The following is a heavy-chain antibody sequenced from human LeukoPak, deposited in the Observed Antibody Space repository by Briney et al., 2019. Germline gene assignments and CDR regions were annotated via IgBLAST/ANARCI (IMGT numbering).Heavy chain of an antibody. CDR3: ASRRGGIVWDY. CDR1: GFTFSSYG. CDR2: IWYDGSNK. V-gene: IGHV3-33*01. D-gene: IGHD2-15*01. Sequence: GGSLRLSCAASGFTFSSYGMHWVRQAPGKGLEWVALIWYDGSNKYYADSVKGRFTISRDNSKNTVYLQMNSLRAEDTAVYYCASRRGGIVWDYWGQGTLVTVSS. J-gene: IGHJ4*02.